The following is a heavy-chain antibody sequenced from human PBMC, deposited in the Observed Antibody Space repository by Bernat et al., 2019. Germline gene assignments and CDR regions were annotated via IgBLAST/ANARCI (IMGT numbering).Heavy chain of an antibody. D-gene: IGHD1-26*01. J-gene: IGHJ4*02. CDR3: VAGTS. CDR2: IKSKTEGGTE. V-gene: IGHV3-15*01. Sequence: EVQLVEAGGGLVKPGESLRLSCVASGLTVSNAWMSWVRQAPGKGLEWVGRIKSKTEGGTEDYALPVKGRFTISRDDSKNSLHLQMNSLNSEDTAVYYCVAGTSWGQGVLVTISS. CDR1: GLTVSNAW.